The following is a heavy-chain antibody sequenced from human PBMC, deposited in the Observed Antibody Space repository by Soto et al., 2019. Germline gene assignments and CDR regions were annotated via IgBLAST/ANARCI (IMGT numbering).Heavy chain of an antibody. CDR1: GFTFSSSD. J-gene: IGHJ4*02. Sequence: GGSLRLSCAASGFTFSSSDMHWVRQATVKGLEWVSAIGTAGDTYYPGSVKGRFTISRENAKNSLYLQMNSLRAGDTAVYYCARAIDYDILTGYPAPPDYWGQGT. D-gene: IGHD3-9*01. CDR3: ARAIDYDILTGYPAPPDY. CDR2: IGTAGDT. V-gene: IGHV3-13*04.